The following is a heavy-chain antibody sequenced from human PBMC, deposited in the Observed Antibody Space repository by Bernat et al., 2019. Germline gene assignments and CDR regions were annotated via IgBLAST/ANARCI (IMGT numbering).Heavy chain of an antibody. CDR2: IYYSGST. CDR3: ARLLRSLYYFDY. J-gene: IGHJ4*02. V-gene: IGHV4-39*01. D-gene: IGHD3-3*01. CDR1: GGSISSSSYY. Sequence: QLQLQESGPGLVKPSETLSLTCTVSGGSISSSSYYLGWIRQPPGKGLEWIGSIYYSGSTYYNPSLKSRVTISVDTSKNQFSLKLSSVTAADTAVYYCARLLRSLYYFDYWGQGTLVTVSS.